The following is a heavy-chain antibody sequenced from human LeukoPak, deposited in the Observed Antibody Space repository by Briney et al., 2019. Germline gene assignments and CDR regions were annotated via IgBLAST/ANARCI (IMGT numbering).Heavy chain of an antibody. D-gene: IGHD3-10*01. Sequence: GASVKVSCKASGYTFTGYYMHWVRQAPGQGLEWMGWINPNSGGTNYAQKFQGWVTMTRDTSISTAYMELSRLRSDDTAVYYCARAELLWFGEPQPGGFDYWGQGTLVTVSS. CDR2: INPNSGGT. CDR3: ARAELLWFGEPQPGGFDY. CDR1: GYTFTGYY. V-gene: IGHV1-2*04. J-gene: IGHJ4*02.